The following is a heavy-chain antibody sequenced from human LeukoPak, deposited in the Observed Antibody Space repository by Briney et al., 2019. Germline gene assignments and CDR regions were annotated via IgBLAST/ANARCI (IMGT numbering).Heavy chain of an antibody. D-gene: IGHD5-12*01. J-gene: IGHJ4*02. Sequence: GGSLRLSCAASGFTFSSYWMSWVRQAPGKGLEWVANIKQDGSEKYYVDSVKGRFTISRDNAKNSLYLQMNSLRAEDTAVYYCARARDSSGYEGNYFDYWGQGTLVTASS. CDR2: IKQDGSEK. CDR1: GFTFSSYW. CDR3: ARARDSSGYEGNYFDY. V-gene: IGHV3-7*01.